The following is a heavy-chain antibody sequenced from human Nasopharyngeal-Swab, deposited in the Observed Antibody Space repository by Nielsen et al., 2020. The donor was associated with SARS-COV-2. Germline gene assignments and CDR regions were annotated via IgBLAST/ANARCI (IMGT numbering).Heavy chain of an antibody. CDR3: AREPYYDSSGYYYSDAFDI. CDR2: ISAYNGNT. Sequence: WVRQAPGQGLEWMGWISAYNGNTNYAQKLQGGVTMTTDTSTSTAYMELRSLRSDDTAVYCCAREPYYDSSGYYYSDAFDIWGQGTMVTVSS. V-gene: IGHV1-18*01. D-gene: IGHD3-22*01. J-gene: IGHJ3*02.